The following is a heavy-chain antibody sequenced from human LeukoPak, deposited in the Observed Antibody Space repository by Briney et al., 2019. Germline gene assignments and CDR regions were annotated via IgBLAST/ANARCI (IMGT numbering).Heavy chain of an antibody. D-gene: IGHD3-22*01. CDR1: GFTFSSYA. CDR2: ISGSGGST. CDR3: AKLQDSSGYYHFDY. Sequence: GGSLRLSCAASGFTFSSYAMSWVRQAPGKGLEWVSGISGSGGSTYYADSVKGRFTISRDNSKNTLYLQMNSLRAEDTAVYYCAKLQDSSGYYHFDYWGQGTLVTVSS. J-gene: IGHJ4*02. V-gene: IGHV3-23*01.